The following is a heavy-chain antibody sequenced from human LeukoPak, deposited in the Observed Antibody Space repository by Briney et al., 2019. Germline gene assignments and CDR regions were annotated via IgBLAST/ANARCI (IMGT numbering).Heavy chain of an antibody. CDR3: ARGWGGSPTRYLGGGRYCSGGSCYPGY. V-gene: IGHV1-3*01. CDR2: INAGNGNT. Sequence: ASVKVSCKASGYTFTSYAMHWVRQAPGQRLEWMGWINAGNGNTNYSQKFQGRVTMTRDTSISTAYMELSRLRSDDTAVYYCARGWGGSPTRYLGGGRYCSGGSCYPGYWGQGTLVTVSS. D-gene: IGHD2-15*01. CDR1: GYTFTSYA. J-gene: IGHJ4*02.